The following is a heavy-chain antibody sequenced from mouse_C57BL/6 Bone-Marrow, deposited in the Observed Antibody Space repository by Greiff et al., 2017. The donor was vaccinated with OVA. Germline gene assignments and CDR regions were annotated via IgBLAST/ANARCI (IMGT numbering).Heavy chain of an antibody. Sequence: EVKLVESGGGLVKPGGSLKLSYAASGFTFSSYAMSWVRPTPEKRLEWVATISDGGSYTYYPDNVKGRFPISRDNAKNNLYLQMSHLKSEDTAMYYCARGSITTVVGDYWGQGTTLTVSS. CDR1: GFTFSSYA. CDR3: ARGSITTVVGDY. CDR2: ISDGGSYT. D-gene: IGHD1-1*01. J-gene: IGHJ2*01. V-gene: IGHV5-4*03.